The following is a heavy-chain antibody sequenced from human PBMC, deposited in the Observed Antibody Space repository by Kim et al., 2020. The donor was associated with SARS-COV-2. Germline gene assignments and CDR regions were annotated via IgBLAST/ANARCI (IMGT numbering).Heavy chain of an antibody. J-gene: IGHJ4*02. CDR1: GGSISSGEYY. V-gene: IGHV4-31*03. CDR2: IFYDGST. Sequence: SETLSLTCTVSGGSISSGEYYWSWIRHHPGKGLVWIGYIFYDGSTYYDPSLKSRLTMSVDTSENQFSLKLTSVTAADTAVYYCARATYNRSIFDLWGQGILVTVSS. D-gene: IGHD1-20*01. CDR3: ARATYNRSIFDL.